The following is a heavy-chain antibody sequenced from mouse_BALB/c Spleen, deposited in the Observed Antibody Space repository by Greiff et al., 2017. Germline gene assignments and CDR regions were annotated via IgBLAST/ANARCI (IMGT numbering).Heavy chain of an antibody. J-gene: IGHJ2*01. V-gene: IGHV1-53*01. Sequence: QVQLQQPGAELVKPGASVKLSCKASGYTFTSYWMHWVKLRPGQGFEWIGEINPNNGGTSYNQKFKGKATLTVDKSSSTAYMELRSLTSEDSAVYYCAREKGATPLDYWGQGTTLTVSS. CDR2: INPNNGGT. CDR3: AREKGATPLDY. CDR1: GYTFTSYW. D-gene: IGHD3-1*01.